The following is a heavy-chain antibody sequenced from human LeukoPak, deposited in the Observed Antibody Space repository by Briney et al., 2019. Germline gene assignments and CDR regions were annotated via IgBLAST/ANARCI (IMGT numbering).Heavy chain of an antibody. D-gene: IGHD6-6*01. V-gene: IGHV1-69*05. Sequence: ASVKVSCKASGGTFSSYAISWVRQAPGQGLEWMGGIIPIFGTANYAQKFQGRVTITTDESTSTAYMELSSLRSEDTAVYYCARVGSSSSDQYYYYYYYMDVWGKGTTVTVSS. J-gene: IGHJ6*03. CDR3: ARVGSSSSDQYYYYYYYMDV. CDR1: GGTFSSYA. CDR2: IIPIFGTA.